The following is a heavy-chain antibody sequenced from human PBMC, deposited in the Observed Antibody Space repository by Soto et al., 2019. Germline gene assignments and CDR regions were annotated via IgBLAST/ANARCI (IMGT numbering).Heavy chain of an antibody. CDR2: IDSSGEK. J-gene: IGHJ5*02. D-gene: IGHD3-16*01. V-gene: IGHV2-26*01. Sequence: QVTLKESGPVLVKPTETLTLRCTVSGLSITDSEMGVSWIRQPPGKALEWLAHIDSSGEKSYRTFLKSRLTISKDASKSQIVLIMTNMDPADTATYYCARRHLAVAVSPWFDPWGQGILVTASS. CDR3: ARRHLAVAVSPWFDP. CDR1: GLSITDSEMG.